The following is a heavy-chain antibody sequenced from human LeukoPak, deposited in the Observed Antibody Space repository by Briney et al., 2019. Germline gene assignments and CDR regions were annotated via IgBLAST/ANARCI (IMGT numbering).Heavy chain of an antibody. J-gene: IGHJ4*02. D-gene: IGHD3-22*01. Sequence: PGGSLRLSCAASGFTFSSYAMSWVRQAPGKGLEWVSAISASGGTTYYADSVKGRFTISRDNSKNTLYLQMNSLRAEDTAVYYCAKDLNSGYPYYFDYWGQGTLVTVSS. CDR3: AKDLNSGYPYYFDY. V-gene: IGHV3-23*01. CDR2: ISASGGTT. CDR1: GFTFSSYA.